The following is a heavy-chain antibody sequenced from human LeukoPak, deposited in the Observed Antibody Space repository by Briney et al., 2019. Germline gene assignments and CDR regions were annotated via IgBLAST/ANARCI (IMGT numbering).Heavy chain of an antibody. J-gene: IGHJ5*02. CDR1: RFTFSSYS. D-gene: IGHD6-19*01. CDR2: ISSSGNYI. CDR3: AKDSVAGLNWFDP. Sequence: GGSLRLSCAASRFTFSSYSMNWVRQAPGKGLEWVSSISSSGNYIYYADSVKGRFTISRDNAKNSLYLQMNSLRAEDTAVYYCAKDSVAGLNWFDPWGQGTLVTVSS. V-gene: IGHV3-21*04.